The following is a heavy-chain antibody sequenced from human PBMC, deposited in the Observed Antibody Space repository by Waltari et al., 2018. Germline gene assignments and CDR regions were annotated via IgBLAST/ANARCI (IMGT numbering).Heavy chain of an antibody. V-gene: IGHV4-34*01. CDR1: GGGSVSDCY. J-gene: IGHJ5*02. CDR2: INHSAST. Sequence: QVQLQQWGAGLLTPSETLSLTCAVYGGGSVSDCYWTWIRQPPGKGLEWIGEINHSASTNNNPSLKNRLTISLDTSKTQFSLKMRSVTAADTAVYYCARADRGRSGKYASPAWGPWGQGTLVTVSS. CDR3: ARADRGRSGKYASPAWGP. D-gene: IGHD1-26*01.